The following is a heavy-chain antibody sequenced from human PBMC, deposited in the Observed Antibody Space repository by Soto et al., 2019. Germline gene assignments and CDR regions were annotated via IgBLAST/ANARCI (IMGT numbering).Heavy chain of an antibody. CDR2: ISSSSSYI. V-gene: IGHV3-21*01. CDR3: AREYSVYDKYFDY. D-gene: IGHD5-12*01. Sequence: ESGGGLVKPGGSLRLSCAASGFTFSSYSMNWVRQAPGKGLEWVSSISSSSSYIYYADSVKGRFTISRDNAKNSLYLQMNSLRAEDTAVYYCAREYSVYDKYFDYWGQGTLVTVSS. J-gene: IGHJ4*02. CDR1: GFTFSSYS.